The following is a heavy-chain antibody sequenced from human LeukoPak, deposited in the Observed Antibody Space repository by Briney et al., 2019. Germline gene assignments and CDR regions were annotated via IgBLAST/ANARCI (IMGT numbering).Heavy chain of an antibody. J-gene: IGHJ6*03. CDR1: GYTFTSYY. Sequence: GASVKVSCKASGYTFTSYYMHWVRQAPGQGLEWMGIINPSGGSTSYAQKFQGRVTMTRDTSTSTVYMELSSLRSEDTAVYYCARDRVAQIKNYYCYMDVWGKGTTVTVSS. CDR2: INPSGGST. CDR3: ARDRVAQIKNYYCYMDV. V-gene: IGHV1-46*01. D-gene: IGHD3-3*01.